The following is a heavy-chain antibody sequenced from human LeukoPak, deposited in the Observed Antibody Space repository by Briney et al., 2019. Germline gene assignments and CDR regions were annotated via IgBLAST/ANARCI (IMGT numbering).Heavy chain of an antibody. J-gene: IGHJ4*02. CDR2: VSSGSSTI. CDR1: GFTFSDYY. V-gene: IGHV3-11*01. CDR3: ARVRYCSSTSCFWLDY. Sequence: GGSLRLSCAASGFTFSDYYMSWIRQAPGKALEWVSYVSSGSSTIYYADSVKGRFTISRDNAKNSLYLQMNSLRAEDTAVYYCARVRYCSSTSCFWLDYWGQGTLVTVSS. D-gene: IGHD2-2*01.